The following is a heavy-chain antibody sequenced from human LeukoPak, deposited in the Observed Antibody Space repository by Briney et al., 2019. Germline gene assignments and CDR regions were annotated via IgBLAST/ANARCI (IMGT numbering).Heavy chain of an antibody. CDR1: GGAFSSYT. D-gene: IGHD3-9*01. CDR2: IIPILGIA. Sequence: ASVKVSCKASGGAFSSYTISWVRQAPGQGLEWMGRIIPILGIANYAQKFQGRVTITADKSTSTAYMELSSLRSEDTAVYYCASRYPLGPLYYYYGMDVWGQGTTVTVSS. V-gene: IGHV1-69*02. CDR3: ASRYPLGPLYYYYGMDV. J-gene: IGHJ6*02.